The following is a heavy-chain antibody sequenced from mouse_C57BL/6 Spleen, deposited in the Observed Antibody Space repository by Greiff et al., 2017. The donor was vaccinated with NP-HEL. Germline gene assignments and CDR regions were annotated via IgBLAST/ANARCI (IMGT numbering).Heavy chain of an antibody. CDR1: GYAFSSSW. CDR3: AIPHYYGRSYDAMDY. CDR2: IYPGDGDT. Sequence: QVQLQQSGPELVKPGASVKISCKASGYAFSSSWMNWVKQRPGKGLEWIGRIYPGDGDTNYNGKFKGKATLTADKSSSTADMQLSSLTSEDSAVYFCAIPHYYGRSYDAMDYWGQGTSVTVSS. J-gene: IGHJ4*01. V-gene: IGHV1-82*01. D-gene: IGHD1-1*01.